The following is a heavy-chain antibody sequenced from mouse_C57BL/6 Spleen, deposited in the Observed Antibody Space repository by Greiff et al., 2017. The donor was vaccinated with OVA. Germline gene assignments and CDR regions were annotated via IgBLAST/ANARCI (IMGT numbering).Heavy chain of an antibody. D-gene: IGHD1-1*01. J-gene: IGHJ3*01. CDR2: IRSKSNNYAT. CDR1: GFSFNTYA. V-gene: IGHV10-1*01. CDR3: VRHGTYYGSFAY. Sequence: EVQGVESGGGLVQPKGSLKLSCAASGFSFNTYAMNWVRQAPGKGLEWVARIRSKSNNYATYYADSVKDRFTISRDDSESMLYLQMNNLKTEDTAMYYCVRHGTYYGSFAYWGQGTLVTVSA.